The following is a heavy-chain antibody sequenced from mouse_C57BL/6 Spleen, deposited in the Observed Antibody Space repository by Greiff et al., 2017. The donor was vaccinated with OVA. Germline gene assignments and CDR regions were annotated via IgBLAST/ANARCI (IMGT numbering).Heavy chain of an antibody. CDR3: VRHEGNGYYAMDD. Sequence: DVQLVESGGGLVQPKGSLKLSCAASGFSFNTYAMNWVRQAPGKGLEWVARIRSKSNNYATYYADSVKDRFTISRDDSESMLYLQMNNLKTEDTAMYYCVRHEGNGYYAMDDWGQGTSVTVSS. J-gene: IGHJ4*01. V-gene: IGHV10-1*01. CDR2: IRSKSNNYAT. CDR1: GFSFNTYA.